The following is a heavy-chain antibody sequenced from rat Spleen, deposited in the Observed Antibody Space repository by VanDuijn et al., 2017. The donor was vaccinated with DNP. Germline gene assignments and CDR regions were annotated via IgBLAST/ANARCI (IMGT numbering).Heavy chain of an antibody. D-gene: IGHD1-11*01. CDR1: GFTFSNYW. Sequence: EVQLVESGGGLVQPGRSLKLSCVTSGFTFSNYWMNWLRQAPGKGLEWVASISNTGGSTYYQDSVKGRFTISRDNAKSTLYLQMNSLRSEDTATYYCTTASTEGFAYWGQGTLVTVS. J-gene: IGHJ3*01. V-gene: IGHV5-31*01. CDR2: ISNTGGST. CDR3: TTASTEGFAY.